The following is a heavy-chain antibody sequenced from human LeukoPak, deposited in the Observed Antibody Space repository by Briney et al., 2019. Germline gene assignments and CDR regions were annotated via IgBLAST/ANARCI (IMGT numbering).Heavy chain of an antibody. CDR1: GFTFSSYA. CDR3: ARIDLYSGSHW. J-gene: IGHJ4*02. V-gene: IGHV3-23*01. D-gene: IGHD1-26*01. CDR2: ISGSGGST. Sequence: PGGSLRLSCAASGFTFSSYAMSWVRQAPGRGLEWVSAISGSGGSTYYADSVKGRFTISRDNSKNTLYLQMNSLRAEDTAVYYCARIDLYSGSHWWGQGTLVTVSS.